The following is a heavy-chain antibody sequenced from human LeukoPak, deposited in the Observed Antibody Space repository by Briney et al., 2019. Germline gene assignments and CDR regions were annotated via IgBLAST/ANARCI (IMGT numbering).Heavy chain of an antibody. V-gene: IGHV4-61*02. CDR1: GGSISSGSYY. D-gene: IGHD1-26*01. J-gene: IGHJ6*03. CDR2: IYTSGST. Sequence: SETLSLTCTVSGGSISSGSYYWSWIRQPAGKGLEWIGRIYTSGSTNYNPSLKSRVTISVDTSKNQFSLKLSSVTAADTAVYYCARERGGWELLYYYYYMDVWGKGTTVTISS. CDR3: ARERGGWELLYYYYYMDV.